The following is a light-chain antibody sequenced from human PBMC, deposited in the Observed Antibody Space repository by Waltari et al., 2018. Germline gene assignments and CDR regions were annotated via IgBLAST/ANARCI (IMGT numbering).Light chain of an antibody. CDR2: EVS. CDR1: RSDVGAYKY. V-gene: IGLV2-8*01. CDR3: ASRGASKV. Sequence: QSALTQPPSASGSPGQSVTISCTGTRSDVGAYKYVSWYQQHPGKAPKLFIYEVSKRAAGVPDRCSGSKSGNTASRTVSGLQAEDEADYYCASRGASKVFGGGTKLTVL. J-gene: IGLJ2*01.